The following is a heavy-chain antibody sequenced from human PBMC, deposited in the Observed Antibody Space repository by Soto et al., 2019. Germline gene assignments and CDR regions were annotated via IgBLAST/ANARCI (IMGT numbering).Heavy chain of an antibody. V-gene: IGHV4-59*01. CDR1: GGSMRNYF. D-gene: IGHD6-13*01. CDR2: IHYSGTT. J-gene: IGHJ4*02. Sequence: QVQLQESGPGLVKSSETLSLTCTVSGGSMRNYFWTWIRQPPGKGLEWIGYIHYSGTTSFFPSYNPSLRSRVTISEDTSKNQFSLKLLSVTTADTAVYFCAAGEASSRNLAPYYLDFWDQGTLVTVSS. CDR3: AAGEASSRNLAPYYLDF.